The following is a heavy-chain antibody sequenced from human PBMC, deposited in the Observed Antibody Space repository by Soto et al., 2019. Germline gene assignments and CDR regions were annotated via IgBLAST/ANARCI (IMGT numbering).Heavy chain of an antibody. Sequence: QVQLQESGPGLVKPSETLSLTCTVSGGSISSYYWSWIXQPPGXGLEWIGYIYYSGRTNYNPSLKSRVTISVDTSKNQFSLKLSSVTAADTAVYYCARGYCSSTSCYIWDNWFDPWGQGTLVTVSS. CDR3: ARGYCSSTSCYIWDNWFDP. D-gene: IGHD2-2*02. J-gene: IGHJ5*02. V-gene: IGHV4-59*01. CDR2: IYYSGRT. CDR1: GGSISSYY.